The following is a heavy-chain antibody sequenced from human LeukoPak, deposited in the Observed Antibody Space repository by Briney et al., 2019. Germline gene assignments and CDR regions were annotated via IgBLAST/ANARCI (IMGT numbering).Heavy chain of an antibody. CDR3: ARGDLGIASHWFDP. J-gene: IGHJ5*02. Sequence: SETLSLTCTVSGGSISSYYWSWIRQPPGKGLEWIGYIYYSGSTNYNPSLKSRVTISVDTSKNQFSLKLSSVTAADTAVYYCARGDLGIASHWFDPWGQGTLVTVSS. CDR2: IYYSGST. CDR1: GGSISSYY. V-gene: IGHV4-59*01. D-gene: IGHD6-13*01.